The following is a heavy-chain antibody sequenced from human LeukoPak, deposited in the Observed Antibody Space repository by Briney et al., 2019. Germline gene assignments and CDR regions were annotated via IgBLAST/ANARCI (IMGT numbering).Heavy chain of an antibody. D-gene: IGHD3-10*01. V-gene: IGHV3-30*18. CDR1: GFTFSSYG. Sequence: GGSLRLSCAASGFTFSSYGMHWVRQAPGKGLEWVAVISYDGSNKYYADSVKGRFTISRDNSKNTLYLQMNSLRAEDTAVYYCAKDLLFYGSGSHDAFDIWGQGTMVTVSS. J-gene: IGHJ3*02. CDR3: AKDLLFYGSGSHDAFDI. CDR2: ISYDGSNK.